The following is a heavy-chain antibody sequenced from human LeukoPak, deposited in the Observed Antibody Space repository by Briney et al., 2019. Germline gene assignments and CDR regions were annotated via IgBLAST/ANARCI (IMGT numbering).Heavy chain of an antibody. D-gene: IGHD3/OR15-3a*01. CDR3: ARMDSNDAFDI. V-gene: IGHV3-48*01. Sequence: PGGSLRLSCAASGFTFSSYSMTWVRQAPGKGLEWVSYISSSSSTIYYADSVKGRFTISRDNAKNSLYLQMNSLRAEDTAVYYCARMDSNDAFDIWGQGTMVTVSS. CDR1: GFTFSSYS. J-gene: IGHJ3*02. CDR2: ISSSSSTI.